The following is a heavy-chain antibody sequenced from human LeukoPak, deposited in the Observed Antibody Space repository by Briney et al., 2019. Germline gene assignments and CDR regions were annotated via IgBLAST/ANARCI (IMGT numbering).Heavy chain of an antibody. D-gene: IGHD2-15*01. CDR3: ARDRGWYDFDP. J-gene: IGHJ5*02. CDR2: IQDDGSEK. V-gene: IGHV3-7*01. CDR1: GGSVSGYY. Sequence: ETLSLTCTVSGGSVSGYYCSWIRQAPGKGLEWVANIQDDGSEKNYVGSVKGRFIISRDNAKNSLYLQMNSLRAEDTAVYYCARDRGWYDFDPWGQGTLVTVSS.